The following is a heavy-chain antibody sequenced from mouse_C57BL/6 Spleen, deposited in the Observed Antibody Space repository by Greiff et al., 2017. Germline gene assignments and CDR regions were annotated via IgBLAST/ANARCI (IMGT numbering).Heavy chain of an antibody. V-gene: IGHV5-17*01. CDR3: ARLDYEDLTDYAMDY. CDR1: GFTFSDYG. D-gene: IGHD1-1*01. Sequence: EVKLMESGGGLVKPGGSLKLSCAASGFTFSDYGMHWVRQAPEKGLEWVAYISSGSSTIYYADTVKGRVTISRDNAKNTLFLQMTSLRSEDTAMYYCARLDYEDLTDYAMDYWGQGASVTVSS. J-gene: IGHJ4*01. CDR2: ISSGSSTI.